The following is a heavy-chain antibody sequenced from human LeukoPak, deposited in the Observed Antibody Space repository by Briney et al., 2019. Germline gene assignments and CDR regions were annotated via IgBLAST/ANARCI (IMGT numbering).Heavy chain of an antibody. CDR2: IYYSGSA. Sequence: PSETLSLTCTVSGGSISSYYWSWIRQPPGKGLEWIGFIYYSGSANYNPSLRSRVTTSVDTSKNQFSLKLTSVTAADTAVYYCARTGVVATSYFFDYWGQGTLVTVSS. D-gene: IGHD5-12*01. J-gene: IGHJ4*02. CDR1: GGSISSYY. CDR3: ARTGVVATSYFFDY. V-gene: IGHV4-59*01.